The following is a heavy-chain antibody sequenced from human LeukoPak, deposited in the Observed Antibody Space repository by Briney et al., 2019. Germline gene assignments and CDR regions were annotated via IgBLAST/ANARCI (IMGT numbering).Heavy chain of an antibody. D-gene: IGHD5-12*01. Sequence: PGGSLRLSCAASGFTFSDHYMDWVRQAPGKGLEWVGRTRDRASNYDTLYAASVKGRFTISRDASKNSLYLQMNSLKTEDTAVYYCAKSPGAVDNYWGQGTLVTVSS. CDR1: GFTFSDHY. CDR2: TRDRASNYDT. J-gene: IGHJ4*02. CDR3: AKSPGAVDNY. V-gene: IGHV3-72*01.